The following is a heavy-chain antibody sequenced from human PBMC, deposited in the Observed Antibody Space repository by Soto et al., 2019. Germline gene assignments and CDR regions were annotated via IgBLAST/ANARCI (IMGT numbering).Heavy chain of an antibody. CDR2: ISYDGSNK. J-gene: IGHJ4*02. CDR1: GFTFSSYG. CDR3: AKLPPYSGSYPDDY. V-gene: IGHV3-30*18. Sequence: VQLVESGGGVVQPGKSLRRSCAASGFTFSSYGMHWVRQAPGKGLEWVAVISYDGSNKYYADSVKGRFTISRDNSKNTLYLQMNSLRAEDTAVYYCAKLPPYSGSYPDDYWGQGTLVTVSS. D-gene: IGHD1-26*01.